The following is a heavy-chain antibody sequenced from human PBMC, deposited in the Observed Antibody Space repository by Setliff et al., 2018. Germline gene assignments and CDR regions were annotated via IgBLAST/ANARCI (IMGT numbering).Heavy chain of an antibody. CDR2: INHNGNT. V-gene: IGHV4-34*01. D-gene: IGHD3-10*01. J-gene: IGHJ3*02. CDR1: GGSFSGYF. Sequence: KPSETLSLTCTVSGGSFSGYFWSWIRQSPGQGLEWIGEINHNGNTNYSPSLKSRVTISVDTSKNQFSLKVHSVTAADTAVYYCARAPNRIGTMVRGVSRAFDIWSQGTLVTVSS. CDR3: ARAPNRIGTMVRGVSRAFDI.